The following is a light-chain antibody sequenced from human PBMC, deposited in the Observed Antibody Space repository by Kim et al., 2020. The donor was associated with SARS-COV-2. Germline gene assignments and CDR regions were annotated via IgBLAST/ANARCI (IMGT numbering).Light chain of an antibody. CDR1: SSNTGYNT. J-gene: IGLJ2*01. CDR3: AAWDDSVDAVV. Sequence: GQSVTISCSGSSSNTGYNTVNRYQQYQGTAHNLLISSNSNRPTGVRDRFSGSKSGTSASLAISGLQSEDEADYYCAAWDDSVDAVVFGGGTQLTVL. V-gene: IGLV1-44*01. CDR2: SNS.